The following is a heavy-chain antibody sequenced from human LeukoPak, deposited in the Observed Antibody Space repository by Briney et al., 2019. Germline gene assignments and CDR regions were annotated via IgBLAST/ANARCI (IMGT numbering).Heavy chain of an antibody. CDR1: GYTFTSYY. CDR3: ARDLVQLERRGWFDP. J-gene: IGHJ5*02. V-gene: IGHV1-46*01. CDR2: INPSGGST. D-gene: IGHD1-1*01. Sequence: GASAKVSCKASGYTFTSYYMHWVRQAPGQGLEWMGIINPSGGSTSYAQKFQGRVTMTRDTSTSTVYMELSSLRSEDTAVYYCARDLVQLERRGWFDPWGQGTLVTVSS.